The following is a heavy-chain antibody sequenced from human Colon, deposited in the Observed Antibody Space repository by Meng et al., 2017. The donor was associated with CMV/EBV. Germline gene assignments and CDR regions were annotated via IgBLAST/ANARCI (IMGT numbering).Heavy chain of an antibody. CDR1: GFTFTSCP. CDR2: ISGSGAKT. CDR3: AKDTILGLIKPSDC. V-gene: IGHV3-23*01. J-gene: IGHJ4*02. Sequence: GESLKISCETSGFTFTSCPMSWVRQAPGKGLEWVASISGSGAKTDFAESAKGRFSVSRDNSKNTLYLQMNSLTGEDTAVYYCAKDTILGLIKPSDCWGQGTLVTVSS. D-gene: IGHD3/OR15-3a*01.